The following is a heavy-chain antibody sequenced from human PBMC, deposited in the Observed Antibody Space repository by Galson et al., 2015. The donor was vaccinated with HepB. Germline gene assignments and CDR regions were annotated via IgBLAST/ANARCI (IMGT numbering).Heavy chain of an antibody. CDR3: ARGLARKPEFDY. J-gene: IGHJ4*02. Sequence: SVKVSCKASGYTFTSYAMHWVRQAPGQRLEWMGWINAGNGNTKYSQKFQGRVTITRDTSASTAYMELSSLRSEDTAVYYCARGLARKPEFDYWGQGTLVTVSS. D-gene: IGHD6-19*01. CDR2: INAGNGNT. V-gene: IGHV1-3*01. CDR1: GYTFTSYA.